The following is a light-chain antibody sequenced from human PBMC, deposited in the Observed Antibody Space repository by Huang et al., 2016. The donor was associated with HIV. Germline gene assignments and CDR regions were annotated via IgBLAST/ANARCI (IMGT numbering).Light chain of an antibody. CDR1: QSVRGH. Sequence: EVVMTQSPATLSASPGERATLSCRASQSVRGHLAWYLHKPGQAPRLLIYDASTRATDVPARFSGSGSGTEFTLTISSLQSEDFAVYYCQQYNYRRTFGRGTKVDIK. CDR3: QQYNYRRT. V-gene: IGKV3-15*01. CDR2: DAS. J-gene: IGKJ4*02.